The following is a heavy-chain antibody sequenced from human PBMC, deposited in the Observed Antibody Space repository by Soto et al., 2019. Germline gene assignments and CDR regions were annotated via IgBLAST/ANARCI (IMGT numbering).Heavy chain of an antibody. CDR3: ARDSPTFISLPSGGPFDY. CDR2: IIPIFGTA. Sequence: ASVKVSCKASGYTFTGYYIHWVREAPGQGLEWMGGIIPIFGTANYAQKFQGRVTITADKSTSTAYMELSSLRSEDTAVYYCARDSPTFISLPSGGPFDYWGQGTLVTVSS. V-gene: IGHV1-69*06. CDR1: GYTFTGYY. D-gene: IGHD3-3*02. J-gene: IGHJ4*02.